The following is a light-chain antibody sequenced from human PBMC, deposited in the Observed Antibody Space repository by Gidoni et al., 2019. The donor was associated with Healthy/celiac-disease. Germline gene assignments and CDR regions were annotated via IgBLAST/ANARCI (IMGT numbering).Light chain of an antibody. CDR2: GAS. CDR3: QQYNNWPLYT. J-gene: IGKJ2*01. V-gene: IGKV3-15*01. CDR1: QSVSSN. Sequence: EIVMTQSPATLFVSPGERATLSCRASQSVSSNLAWYQQKPGQAPRLLIYGASTRATGIPARFSGSGSGTEFILTISSLQTEDFAVYYCQQYNNWPLYTFGQGTKLEIK.